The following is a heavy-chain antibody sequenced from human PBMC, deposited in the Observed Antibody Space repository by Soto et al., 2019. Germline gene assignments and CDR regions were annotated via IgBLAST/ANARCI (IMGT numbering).Heavy chain of an antibody. CDR3: AKERRDASDGYNTDA. CDR1: GFTFSSFG. J-gene: IGHJ6*03. Sequence: PGGSLRLSCAASGFTFSSFGMHWVRQAPGKGLEWVAFISHDGIEKYFVDSVKGRFTISRDDSGNTLYLQMNSLRADDTAVYYFAKERRDASDGYNTDAWGVGTTVT. CDR2: ISHDGIEK. V-gene: IGHV3-30*18.